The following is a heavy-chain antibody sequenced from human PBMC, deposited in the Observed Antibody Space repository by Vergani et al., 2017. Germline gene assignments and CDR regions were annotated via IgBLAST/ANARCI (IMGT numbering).Heavy chain of an antibody. Sequence: QLQLQESGPGLVKPSETLSLTCTVSGGSISSSSYYWGWIRQPPGKGLEWIGSIYYSGSTYYNPSLKSRFTISVDTSKNQLSLKLSSVTAADTAVYYCARPNSNRSGWTGNWFDPWGQGTLVTVSS. J-gene: IGHJ5*02. CDR3: ARPNSNRSGWTGNWFDP. CDR1: GGSISSSSYY. D-gene: IGHD6-19*01. CDR2: IYYSGST. V-gene: IGHV4-39*01.